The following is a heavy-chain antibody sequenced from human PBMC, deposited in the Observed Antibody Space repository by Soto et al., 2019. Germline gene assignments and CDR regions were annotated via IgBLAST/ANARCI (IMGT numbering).Heavy chain of an antibody. CDR1: CGSISRGGYS. CDR2: IYHSGST. Sequence: TQSLTCAVSCGSISRGGYSSSWLRHPPGKGLEWIGYIYHSGSTYYNPSLKSRVTISGDRSNNQFFLKLSSLTAADTAVYYCAGIHSGYDYSFDYWGQGTLVTVFS. D-gene: IGHD5-12*01. V-gene: IGHV4-30-2*01. J-gene: IGHJ4*02. CDR3: AGIHSGYDYSFDY.